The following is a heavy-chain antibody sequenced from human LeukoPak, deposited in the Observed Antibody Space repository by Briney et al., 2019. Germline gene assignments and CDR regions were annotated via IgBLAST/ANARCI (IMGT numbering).Heavy chain of an antibody. CDR1: GFTFDHHS. CDR2: ITWDSSRT. Sequence: GGSLRLSCATSGFTFDHHSMHWIRQPPGKGLEWVSLITWDSSRTHYSGSVEGRFTISRDNSKSSLYLQMDSPRTEDTAFCAKNNAGGDYYHRWGQGTLVTVS. D-gene: IGHD2-21*01. CDR3: NNAGGDYYHR. V-gene: IGHV3-43*01. J-gene: IGHJ4*02.